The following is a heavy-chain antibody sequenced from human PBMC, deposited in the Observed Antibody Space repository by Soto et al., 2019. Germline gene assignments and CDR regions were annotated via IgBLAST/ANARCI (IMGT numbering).Heavy chain of an antibody. CDR2: IYPGDCDF. J-gene: IGHJ4*02. CDR1: GYSFANHW. V-gene: IGHV5-51*01. CDR3: ARMGNTTIFGLGPHDF. D-gene: IGHD3-3*01. Sequence: GESLKISCKGFGYSFANHWIGWVRQKPGKGPEWMGIIYPGDCDFRYSPSFQGQVTISADRSINTAYVQWSSLKASDTAMYYCARMGNTTIFGLGPHDFWGQGTLVTVSS.